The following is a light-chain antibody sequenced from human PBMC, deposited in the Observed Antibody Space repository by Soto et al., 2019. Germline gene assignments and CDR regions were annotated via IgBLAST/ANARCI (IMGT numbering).Light chain of an antibody. CDR3: QQYSSSPWT. V-gene: IGKV3-20*01. J-gene: IGKJ1*01. CDR1: QSVNSIY. CDR2: GAS. Sequence: EIVLTQSPGTLSLSPGERATLSCRASQSVNSIYLAWYQQKPGQAPRLLIYGASSRATGIPDRFSGSGSGTDFTLTISRLEPEDFAVCYCQQYSSSPWTFGQGTKVEIK.